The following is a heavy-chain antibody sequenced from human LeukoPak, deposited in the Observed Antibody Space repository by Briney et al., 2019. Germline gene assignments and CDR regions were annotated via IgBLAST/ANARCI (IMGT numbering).Heavy chain of an antibody. Sequence: GGSLRLSCAASGFTFSSYNMNWVRQAPGKGLEWVSSITSSSGYIYYADSVKGRFTISRDNAKNSLYLQMNSLRAEGTAVYYRARARFGELKVPSDYWGQGTLVTVSS. CDR2: ITSSSGYI. J-gene: IGHJ4*02. CDR1: GFTFSSYN. CDR3: ARARFGELKVPSDY. V-gene: IGHV3-21*01. D-gene: IGHD3-10*01.